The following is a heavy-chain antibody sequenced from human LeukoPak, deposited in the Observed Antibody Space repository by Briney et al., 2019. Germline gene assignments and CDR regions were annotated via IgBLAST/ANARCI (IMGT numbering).Heavy chain of an antibody. V-gene: IGHV4-59*08. CDR3: AGGYSWEFDY. CDR1: GGSISSYY. J-gene: IGHJ4*02. Sequence: PSETLSLTCTVSGGSISSYYWSCIRQPPGKGLEWIGYIYYSGSTNYNPSLKSRVTISVDTSKNQFSLKLSSVTAADTAVYYCAGGYSWEFDYWGQGTLVTVSS. D-gene: IGHD5-18*01. CDR2: IYYSGST.